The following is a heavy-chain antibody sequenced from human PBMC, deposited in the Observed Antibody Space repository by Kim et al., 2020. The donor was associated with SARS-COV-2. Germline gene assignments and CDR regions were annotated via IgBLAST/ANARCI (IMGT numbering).Heavy chain of an antibody. V-gene: IGHV3-48*03. CDR3: ASQPNYDCWSGPSSWVDY. J-gene: IGHJ4*02. D-gene: IGHD3-3*01. Sequence: KGRFTISRDNAKNSLDLQMNSLRAEDSAVYYCASQPNYDCWSGPSSWVDYWGQGTLVTVSS.